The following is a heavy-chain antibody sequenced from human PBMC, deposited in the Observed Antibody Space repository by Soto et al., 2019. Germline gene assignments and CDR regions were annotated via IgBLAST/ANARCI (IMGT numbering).Heavy chain of an antibody. Sequence: QVQLVESGGGVVQPGRSLRLSCAASGFTFSSYGMHWVRQAPGKGLEWVAVIWYDGSNKYYADSVKGRFTISRDNSKNTLYLQMNSLRAEDKAVYYCARGTRISYYGMDVWGQGTTVTVSS. V-gene: IGHV3-33*01. CDR2: IWYDGSNK. J-gene: IGHJ6*02. D-gene: IGHD2-15*01. CDR1: GFTFSSYG. CDR3: ARGTRISYYGMDV.